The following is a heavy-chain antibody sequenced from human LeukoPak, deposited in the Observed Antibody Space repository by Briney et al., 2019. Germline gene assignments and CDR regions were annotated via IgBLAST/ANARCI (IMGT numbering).Heavy chain of an antibody. V-gene: IGHV4-59*01. CDR3: ARESGSYLKGAFDI. CDR1: GGSFSGYY. D-gene: IGHD1-26*01. Sequence: PSETLSLTCAVYGGSFSGYYWSWIRQPPGKGLEWIGYIYYSGSTNYNPSLKSRVTISVDTSKNQFSLKLSSVTAAGTAVYYCARESGSYLKGAFDIWGQGTMVTVSS. CDR2: IYYSGST. J-gene: IGHJ3*02.